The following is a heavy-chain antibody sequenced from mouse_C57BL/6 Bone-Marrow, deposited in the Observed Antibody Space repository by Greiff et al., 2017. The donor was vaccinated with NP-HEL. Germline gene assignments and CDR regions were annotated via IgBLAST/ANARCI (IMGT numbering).Heavy chain of an antibody. CDR2: IDPSDSYT. CDR1: GYTFTSYW. CDR3: TRYGSSSDY. V-gene: IGHV1-50*01. Sequence: QVQLQQPGAELVKPGASVKLSCKASGYTFTSYWMQWVKQRPGQGLEWIGEIDPSDSYTNYNQKFKGKATLTVDTSSSTAYMELSSLTNEDSAVYYCTRYGSSSDYWGQGTTLTVSS. D-gene: IGHD1-1*01. J-gene: IGHJ2*01.